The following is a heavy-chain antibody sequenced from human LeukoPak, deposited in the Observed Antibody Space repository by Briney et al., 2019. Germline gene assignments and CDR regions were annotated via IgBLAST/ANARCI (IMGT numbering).Heavy chain of an antibody. CDR1: GFSFSSYG. D-gene: IGHD5-18*01. J-gene: IGHJ4*02. V-gene: IGHV3-30*18. CDR3: AKATVDTAMIGAFVDY. CDR2: ISFDGRKQ. Sequence: PGGALRLSCAASGFSFSSYGMHWVRQAPGKGLEWMAVISFDGRKQYYADAVKGRFTISRDNSKNTLYLQVNSLRAEDTAMYYCAKATVDTAMIGAFVDYWGQGTLVTVSS.